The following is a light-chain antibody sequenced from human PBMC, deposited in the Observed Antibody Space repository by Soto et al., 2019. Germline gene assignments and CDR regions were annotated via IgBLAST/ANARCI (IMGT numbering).Light chain of an antibody. CDR3: SSYTGGSTL. J-gene: IGLJ7*01. V-gene: IGLV2-14*01. CDR2: EVS. Sequence: QSALTQPASVSGSPGQSITISCTGTSSDFGAYNFVSWYQHHPDKAPKLIISEVSNRPSGVSNRFSGSKSVNTASLTISGLQAEDEAYYYCSSYTGGSTLFGGGTQLTVL. CDR1: SSDFGAYNF.